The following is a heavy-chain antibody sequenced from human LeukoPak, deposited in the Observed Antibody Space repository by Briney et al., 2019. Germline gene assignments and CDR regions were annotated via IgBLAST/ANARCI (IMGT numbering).Heavy chain of an antibody. V-gene: IGHV4-30-2*01. Sequence: SETLSLTCAVSGGSISSGGYSWSWIRQPPGKGLEWIGYIYHSGSTYYNPSLKSRVTISVDRSKNQFSLKLSSVTAADTAVYYCARGDYKRWFDYWGQGTLVTVSS. CDR1: GGSISSGGYS. CDR3: ARGDYKRWFDY. J-gene: IGHJ4*02. D-gene: IGHD3-16*01. CDR2: IYHSGST.